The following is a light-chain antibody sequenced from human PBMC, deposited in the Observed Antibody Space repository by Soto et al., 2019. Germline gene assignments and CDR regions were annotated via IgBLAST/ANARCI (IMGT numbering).Light chain of an antibody. V-gene: IGLV1-40*01. CDR2: GNN. J-gene: IGLJ3*02. CDR3: QSYDSSLSGWV. Sequence: QSVLTQPPSVSGAPGQTVTISCTGSSSNIGAPYDVHWYQQLPGSPPKLLIYGNNNRPSGVPDRFSGSKSGTSASLAITGLQAEDEADYYCQSYDSSLSGWVFGGGTKVTVL. CDR1: SSNIGAPYD.